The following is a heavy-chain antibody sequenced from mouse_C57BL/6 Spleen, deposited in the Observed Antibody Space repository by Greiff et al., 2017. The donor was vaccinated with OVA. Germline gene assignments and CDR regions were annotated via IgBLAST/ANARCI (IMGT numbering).Heavy chain of an antibody. CDR1: GYAFSSYW. V-gene: IGHV1-80*01. J-gene: IGHJ4*01. Sequence: VQLQESGAELVKPGASVKISCKASGYAFSSYWMNWVKQRPGKGLEWIGQIYPGDGDTNYNGKFKGKATLTADKSSSTAYMQLSSLTSEDSAVYFCARWGGPYAMDYWGQGTSVTVSS. CDR2: IYPGDGDT. CDR3: ARWGGPYAMDY. D-gene: IGHD1-1*02.